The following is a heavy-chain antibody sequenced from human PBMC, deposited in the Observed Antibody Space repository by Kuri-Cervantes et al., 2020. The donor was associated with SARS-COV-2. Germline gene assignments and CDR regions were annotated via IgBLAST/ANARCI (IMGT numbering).Heavy chain of an antibody. Sequence: GESLKISCAASGFTFSSYSMNWVRQAPGKGLEWVSSISSSSSYIYYADSVKGRFTISRDNAKNSLYLQMNSLRDEDTAVYYCARGNIGGKGIYYYYYGMEVWGQGTTVTVSS. CDR1: GFTFSSYS. CDR2: ISSSSSYI. D-gene: IGHD1-26*01. CDR3: ARGNIGGKGIYYYYYGMEV. V-gene: IGHV3-21*01. J-gene: IGHJ6*02.